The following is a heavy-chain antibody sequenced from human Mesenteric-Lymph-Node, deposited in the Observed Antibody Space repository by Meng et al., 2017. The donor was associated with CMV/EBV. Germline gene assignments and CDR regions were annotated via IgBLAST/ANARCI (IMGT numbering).Heavy chain of an antibody. CDR1: GDSVSSNSAA. V-gene: IGHV6-1*01. D-gene: IGHD3-16*02. Sequence: QNRSLTGAISGDSVSSNSAAWNWSRQSPSRGLEWLGRTYYRSKWYNDYAVSVKSRITINPDTSKNQFSLQLNSVTPEDTAVYYCAREVLYVWGSYRHDAFDIWGQGTMVTVSS. CDR3: AREVLYVWGSYRHDAFDI. J-gene: IGHJ3*02. CDR2: TYYRSKWYN.